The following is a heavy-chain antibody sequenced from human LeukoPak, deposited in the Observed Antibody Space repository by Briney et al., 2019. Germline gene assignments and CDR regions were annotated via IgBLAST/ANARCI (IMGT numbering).Heavy chain of an antibody. CDR1: GGSISSSSYY. V-gene: IGHV4-39*07. CDR3: ASNSFDYYGSGSYSVDY. CDR2: IYYSGST. J-gene: IGHJ4*02. D-gene: IGHD3-10*01. Sequence: SETLSLTCTVSGGSISSSSYYWGWIRQPPGKGLEWIGSIYYSGSTYYNPSLKSRVTISVDTSKNQFSLKLSSATAADTAVYYCASNSFDYYGSGSYSVDYWGQGTLVTVSS.